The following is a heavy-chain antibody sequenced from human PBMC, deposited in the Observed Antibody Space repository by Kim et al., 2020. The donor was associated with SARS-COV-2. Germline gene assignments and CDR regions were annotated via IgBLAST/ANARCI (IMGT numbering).Heavy chain of an antibody. J-gene: IGHJ4*02. V-gene: IGHV3-48*03. Sequence: GGSLRLSCAASGFTFSSYEMNWVRQAPGKGLEWVSYISSSGSTIYYADSVKGRFTISRDNAKNSLYLQMNSLRAEDTAVYYCAKADYYGSGSYYNDGDYWGQGTLVTVSS. CDR2: ISSSGSTI. D-gene: IGHD3-10*01. CDR1: GFTFSSYE. CDR3: AKADYYGSGSYYNDGDY.